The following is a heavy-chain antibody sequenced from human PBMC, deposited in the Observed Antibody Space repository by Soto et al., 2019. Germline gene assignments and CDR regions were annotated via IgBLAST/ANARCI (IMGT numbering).Heavy chain of an antibody. Sequence: ASVKVSCKASGYTFTSYAMHWVRQAPGQRLEWMGWINAGNGNTKYSQKFQGRVTITRDTSASTAYMELSSLRSEDTAVYYCEVVVAATRGAYFDYWGQGTLVTVSS. J-gene: IGHJ4*02. V-gene: IGHV1-3*01. CDR2: INAGNGNT. CDR1: GYTFTSYA. CDR3: EVVVAATRGAYFDY. D-gene: IGHD2-15*01.